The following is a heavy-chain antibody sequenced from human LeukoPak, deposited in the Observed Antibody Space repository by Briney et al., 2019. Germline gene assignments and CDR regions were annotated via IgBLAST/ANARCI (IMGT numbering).Heavy chain of an antibody. J-gene: IGHJ4*02. CDR1: GGSISGYY. CDR3: SRENGAFSPFGY. D-gene: IGHD2-8*01. CDR2: ISLTGLT. Sequence: PSETLSLTCTVSGGSISGYYWSWIRQPPGQGLEWIGEISLTGLTHYNPSLESRVTVSLGKSKNQLSLNLTSVTAADTAVYYCSRENGAFSPFGYWGQGILVTV. V-gene: IGHV4-59*12.